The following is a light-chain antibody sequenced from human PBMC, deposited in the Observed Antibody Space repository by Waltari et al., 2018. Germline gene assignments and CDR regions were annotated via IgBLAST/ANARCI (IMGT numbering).Light chain of an antibody. CDR2: KAS. J-gene: IGKJ2*01. CDR3: QQYARYSYT. Sequence: DIQMTQSPSTLSASVGDRVTITCRASQSISSWLAWYQQKPGKAPKLLIYKASNLKSGVPSRFSGSGSGTEFTLTISSLQTDDFATYYCQQYARYSYTFGQGTKLEIK. CDR1: QSISSW. V-gene: IGKV1-5*03.